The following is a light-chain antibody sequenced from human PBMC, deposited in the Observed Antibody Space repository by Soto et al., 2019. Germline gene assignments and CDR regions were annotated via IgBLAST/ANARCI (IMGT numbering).Light chain of an antibody. V-gene: IGKV3-11*01. CDR3: QQRYNSWT. CDR1: QSVSIK. J-gene: IGKJ1*01. Sequence: EVVLTQPPATLAVSPGERATLSCRASQSVSIKLAWYQQKPGQAPRLLIYDTSTRATGIPARFSGSGSGTDFTLTISSLEPEDFAVYYCQQRYNSWTFGQGTKVDIK. CDR2: DTS.